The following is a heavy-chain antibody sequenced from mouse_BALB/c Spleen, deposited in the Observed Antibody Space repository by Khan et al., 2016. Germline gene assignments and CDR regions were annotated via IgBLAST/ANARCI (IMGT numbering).Heavy chain of an antibody. J-gene: IGHJ3*01. CDR3: ARGGYDYDGGAWFAY. Sequence: QVQLKQSGAELVRPGTSVKMSCKAAGYTFTNYWIGWVKQRPGHGLEWIGDIYPGGGYTNYNEKFKGKATLTVDTSSSTAYMQLSSLISEYSAIYYCARGGYDYDGGAWFAYWGQGTLVTVSA. CDR2: IYPGGGYT. D-gene: IGHD2-4*01. V-gene: IGHV1-63*02. CDR1: GYTFTNYW.